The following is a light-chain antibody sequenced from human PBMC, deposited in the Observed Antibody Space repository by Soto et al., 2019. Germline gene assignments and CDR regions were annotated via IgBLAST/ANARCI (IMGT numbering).Light chain of an antibody. CDR2: AAS. CDR1: QGISNY. Sequence: DIQMTQSSSSLSASVGDRGTITCRARQGISNYLAWYQQKPGKVPKLLIYAASTLQSGVPSRFSGSGSGTDFTLTISSLQPEDVATYYCQKYNSAPWTFGQGTKVDIK. J-gene: IGKJ1*01. CDR3: QKYNSAPWT. V-gene: IGKV1-27*01.